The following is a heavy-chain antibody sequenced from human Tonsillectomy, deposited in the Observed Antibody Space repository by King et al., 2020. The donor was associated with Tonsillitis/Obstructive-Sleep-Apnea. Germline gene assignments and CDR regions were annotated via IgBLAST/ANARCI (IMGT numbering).Heavy chain of an antibody. CDR3: VRDDKDGTHLDY. D-gene: IGHD6-13*01. V-gene: IGHV1-46*01. CDR2: INPSDGIT. J-gene: IGHJ4*02. CDR1: GYTFTRNY. Sequence: VQLVESWAELKKPGASVKVSCKASGYTFTRNYVHWVRQAPGQGLEWMGIINPSDGITTYAQRFQGRVTMTRDTSTSTVNMELSSLRAEDTAVYYCVRDDKDGTHLDYWGQGSLVSVSS.